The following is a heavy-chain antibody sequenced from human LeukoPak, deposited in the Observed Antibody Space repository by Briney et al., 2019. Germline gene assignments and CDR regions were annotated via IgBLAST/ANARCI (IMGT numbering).Heavy chain of an antibody. D-gene: IGHD5-18*01. CDR2: MNPNSGNT. Sequence: ASVKVSCKASGYTFTSYDINWVRQATGQGLEWMGWMNPNSGNTGYAQKFQGRVTITRNTSISTAYMELSSLRSEDTAVYYCARGTRGYSYGYDYYYYMDVWGKGTTVTVSS. CDR1: GYTFTSYD. CDR3: ARGTRGYSYGYDYYYYMDV. J-gene: IGHJ6*03. V-gene: IGHV1-8*03.